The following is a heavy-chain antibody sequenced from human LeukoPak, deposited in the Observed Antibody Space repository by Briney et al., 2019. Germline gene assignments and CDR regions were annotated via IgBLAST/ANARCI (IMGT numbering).Heavy chain of an antibody. CDR2: INPNTGGT. V-gene: IGHV1-2*02. Sequence: ASVKVSCKASGYTFTGYYMHWVRQAPGQGLEWMGWINPNTGGTNYAQKCQGRVTMTRDTSISTAYMELSRLRSDDTAVYYCAREYSSSSACLDYWGQGALVTVSS. CDR1: GYTFTGYY. D-gene: IGHD6-6*01. CDR3: AREYSSSSACLDY. J-gene: IGHJ4*02.